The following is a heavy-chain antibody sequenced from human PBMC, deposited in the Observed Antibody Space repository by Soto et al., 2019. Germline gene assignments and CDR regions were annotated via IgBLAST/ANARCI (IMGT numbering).Heavy chain of an antibody. J-gene: IGHJ4*02. CDR1: GGTFSDFG. CDR3: ARDVDADFRTDFDY. CDR2: ISGNGEII. D-gene: IGHD4-17*01. V-gene: IGHV3-11*01. Sequence: LRLWCAAAGGTFSDFGVRCIRRAPGKGLEWISYISGNGEIIQYAASARGRFTISRDNAENSVYLEMDSLRAEDTALYYCARDVDADFRTDFDYWGRGPLVTVSS.